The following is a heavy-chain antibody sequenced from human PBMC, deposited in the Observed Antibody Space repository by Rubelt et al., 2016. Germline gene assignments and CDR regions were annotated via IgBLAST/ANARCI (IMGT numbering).Heavy chain of an antibody. CDR1: GDSISNYY. CDR3: ASPKGSIGVFDY. Sequence: QVQLQESGPGLVKPSETLSHTCTVSGDSISNYYWNWIRQPPGKGLEWIGSIYDSGSAYYNLSLICRVTISVDTSKKQFSRRLSSVTAAETAMYYCASPKGSIGVFDYWGPGTPVTVSS. J-gene: IGHJ4*02. CDR2: IYDSGSA. D-gene: IGHD3-16*01. V-gene: IGHV4-59*08.